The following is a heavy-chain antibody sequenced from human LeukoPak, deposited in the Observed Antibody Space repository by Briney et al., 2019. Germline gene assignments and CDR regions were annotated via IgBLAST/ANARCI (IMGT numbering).Heavy chain of an antibody. J-gene: IGHJ4*02. Sequence: SVKVSCKASGGTFSSYAISWVRQAPGQGLEWMGRIIPILGIANYAQKFQSRVTITADKSTSTAYMELSSLRSEDTAVYYCASPLRYSGSYQSVDYWGQGTLVTVSS. CDR1: GGTFSSYA. CDR3: ASPLRYSGSYQSVDY. D-gene: IGHD1-26*01. CDR2: IIPILGIA. V-gene: IGHV1-69*04.